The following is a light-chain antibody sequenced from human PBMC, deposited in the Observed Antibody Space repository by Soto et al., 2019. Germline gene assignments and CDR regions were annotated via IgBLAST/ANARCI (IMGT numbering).Light chain of an antibody. Sequence: DIEMTQSPATLSVSPGERATLTCRASQSVSTNLACYQQKPGQAPGLLLYGASTRATRIPARSSGSGSGTEFNLTLSSLQSQDFAVYSCQQRRNLPLAITFGQGTRLEIK. CDR3: QQRRNLPLAIT. V-gene: IGKV3-15*01. CDR2: GAS. CDR1: QSVSTN. J-gene: IGKJ5*01.